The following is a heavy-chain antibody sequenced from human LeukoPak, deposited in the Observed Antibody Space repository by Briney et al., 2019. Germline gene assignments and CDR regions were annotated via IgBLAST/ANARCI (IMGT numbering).Heavy chain of an antibody. D-gene: IGHD5-18*01. CDR3: ARDRGGNSAGFDS. V-gene: IGHV3-43*01. CDR2: VSWDGGSI. CDR1: GFTFDDYS. Sequence: PGGSLRLSCAASGFTFDDYSMHWVRQRPGKGLEWVSLVSWDGGSIYYADSVRGRFTISRDNRKGSLFLQMKSLKTEDSALYFCARDRGGNSAGFDSWGQGILVTVSS. J-gene: IGHJ4*02.